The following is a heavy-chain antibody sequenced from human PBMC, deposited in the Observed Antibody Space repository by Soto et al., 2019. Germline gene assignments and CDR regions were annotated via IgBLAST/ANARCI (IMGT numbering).Heavy chain of an antibody. CDR1: GAALNSGNYY. Sequence: SETLSLTCSVSGAALNSGNYYWSWIRQVPGKGLEWIGHIYVTGAVDCNPSLRDRITISQDTSERQFSLNLRLVTAADTAVYYCARLRIATNNYKWFDPWGQGTLVTVSS. J-gene: IGHJ5*02. CDR2: IYVTGAV. CDR3: ARLRIATNNYKWFDP. V-gene: IGHV4-31*03. D-gene: IGHD2-21*01.